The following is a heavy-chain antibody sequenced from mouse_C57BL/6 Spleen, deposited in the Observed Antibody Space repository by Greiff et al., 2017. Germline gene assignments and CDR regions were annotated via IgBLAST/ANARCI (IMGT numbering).Heavy chain of an antibody. V-gene: IGHV1-54*01. CDR1: GYAFTNYL. J-gene: IGHJ3*01. D-gene: IGHD1-1*01. Sequence: QVQLQQSGAELVRPGTSVKVSCKASGYAFTNYLIEWVKQRPGQGLEWIGVINPGSGGTNYNEKFKGKATLTADKSSSTAYMQLSSLTSEDAAVYFCAREGGDYDGAWFAYWGQGTLVTVSA. CDR2: INPGSGGT. CDR3: AREGGDYDGAWFAY.